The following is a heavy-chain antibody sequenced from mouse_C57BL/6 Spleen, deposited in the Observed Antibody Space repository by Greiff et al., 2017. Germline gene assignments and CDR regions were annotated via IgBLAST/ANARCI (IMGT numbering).Heavy chain of an antibody. CDR1: GYSITSGYY. D-gene: IGHD4-1*01. CDR3: ATNGDGAPFDY. CDR2: ISYDGSN. J-gene: IGHJ2*01. Sequence: EVKLMESGPGLVKPSQSLSLTCSVTGYSITSGYYWNWIRQFPGNKLEWMGYISYDGSNNYNPSLKNRISITRDTSKNQFFLKLNSVTTEDTATYYGATNGDGAPFDYWGQGTTLTVSS. V-gene: IGHV3-6*01.